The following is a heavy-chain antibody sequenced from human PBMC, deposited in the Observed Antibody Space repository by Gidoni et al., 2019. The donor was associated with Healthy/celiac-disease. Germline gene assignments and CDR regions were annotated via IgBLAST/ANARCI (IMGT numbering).Heavy chain of an antibody. CDR2: IKQDGSEK. Sequence: VQRVESGGGLVQPGGAPRPSCAAAAATFSSYWMSWVRQAPGKGLEWVANIKQDGSEKYYVDSVKGRFTISRDNATNSLYLQMNSLRAEDTAVYYCAREECDSRGYYPFDYWGQGTLVTVSS. J-gene: IGHJ4*02. D-gene: IGHD3-22*01. V-gene: IGHV3-7*03. CDR1: AATFSSYW. CDR3: AREECDSRGYYPFDY.